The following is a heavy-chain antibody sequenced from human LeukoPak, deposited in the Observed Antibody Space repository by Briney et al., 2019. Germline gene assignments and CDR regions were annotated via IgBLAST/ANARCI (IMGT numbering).Heavy chain of an antibody. Sequence: NPSETLSLTCAVYGGSFSGYYWSWIRQPPGKGLEWIGEINHSGSTNYNPSLKSRVTISVDTSKNQFSLKLSSVTAADTAVYYCARKTLRLGELSLDGTDYWGQGTLVTVSS. CDR2: INHSGST. CDR1: GGSFSGYY. CDR3: ARKTLRLGELSLDGTDY. J-gene: IGHJ4*02. V-gene: IGHV4-34*01. D-gene: IGHD3-16*02.